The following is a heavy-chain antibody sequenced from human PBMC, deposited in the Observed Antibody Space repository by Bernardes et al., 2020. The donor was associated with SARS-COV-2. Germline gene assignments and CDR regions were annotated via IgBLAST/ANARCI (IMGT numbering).Heavy chain of an antibody. Sequence: LSLTCAVYGGSFSGYYWSWIRQPPGKGLEWIGEINHSGSTNYNPSLKSRVTISVDTSKNQFSLKLSSVTAADTAVYYCARGGIAAAGTGPNWFDPWGQGTLVTVSS. CDR3: ARGGIAAAGTGPNWFDP. CDR2: INHSGST. V-gene: IGHV4-34*01. D-gene: IGHD6-13*01. CDR1: GGSFSGYY. J-gene: IGHJ5*02.